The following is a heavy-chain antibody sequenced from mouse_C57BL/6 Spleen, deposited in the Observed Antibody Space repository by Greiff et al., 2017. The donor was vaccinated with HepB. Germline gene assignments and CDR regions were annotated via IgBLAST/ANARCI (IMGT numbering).Heavy chain of an antibody. Sequence: EVQLQESGGGLVKPGGSLKLSCAASGFTFSDYGMHWVRQAPEKGLEWVAYISSGSSTLYSADTVKGRFTISRDNAKNTLFLQMTSLRSEDTAMYYCARATTVVDWYFDVWGTVTTVTVSS. D-gene: IGHD1-1*01. J-gene: IGHJ1*03. V-gene: IGHV5-17*01. CDR2: ISSGSSTL. CDR1: GFTFSDYG. CDR3: ARATTVVDWYFDV.